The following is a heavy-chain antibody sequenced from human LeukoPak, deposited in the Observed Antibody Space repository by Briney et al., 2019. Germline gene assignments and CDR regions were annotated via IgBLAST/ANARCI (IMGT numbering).Heavy chain of an antibody. V-gene: IGHV4-34*01. CDR3: SRQVVGKGY. J-gene: IGHJ4*02. Sequence: SETLSLTCAVYGESSFSSYYWSWIRQTPGGALEWIGEINHSGYTNYNPSLKSRVTLSIDTSKNQFSLRLNSVTAADTAVYYCSRQVVGKGYWRQGLLVTVSS. CDR1: GESSFSSYY. D-gene: IGHD3-22*01. CDR2: INHSGYT.